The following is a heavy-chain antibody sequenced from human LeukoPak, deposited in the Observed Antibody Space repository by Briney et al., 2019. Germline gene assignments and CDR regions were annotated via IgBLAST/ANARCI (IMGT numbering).Heavy chain of an antibody. J-gene: IGHJ4*02. V-gene: IGHV3-33*01. CDR3: ARKIFGSGSYPDY. CDR1: GFSFSTYA. D-gene: IGHD3-10*01. Sequence: PGGSLRPSCAASGFSFSTYAMHWVRQAPGKGLEWVALIWHDASHTFYTDSVKGRFTISRDNSKNTVYLQMNSLGGEDTAVYYCARKIFGSGSYPDYWGQRTLVTVSS. CDR2: IWHDASHT.